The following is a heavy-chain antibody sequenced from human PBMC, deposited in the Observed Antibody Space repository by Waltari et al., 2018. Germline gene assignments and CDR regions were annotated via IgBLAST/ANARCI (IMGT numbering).Heavy chain of an antibody. J-gene: IGHJ3*02. CDR1: GSSISSRSYY. V-gene: IGHV4-39*01. CDR3: ARWPIDWSIFDI. CDR2: IYYSGST. D-gene: IGHD3-9*01. Sequence: QLQLQESGPGLVKPSETLSLACTVSGSSISSRSYYWGWIRQPPGKGLEWIGSIYYSGSTYYNPSLKSRVTISVDTSKNQFSLKLSSVTAADTAVYYCARWPIDWSIFDIWGQGTMVTVSS.